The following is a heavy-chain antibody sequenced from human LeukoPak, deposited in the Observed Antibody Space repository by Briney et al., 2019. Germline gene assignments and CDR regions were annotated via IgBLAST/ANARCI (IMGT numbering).Heavy chain of an antibody. V-gene: IGHV3-49*04. D-gene: IGHD5-24*01. CDR1: GFTFGDYA. Sequence: GGSLRLSCTASGFTFGDYAMSWVRQAPGKGLEWVGFIRSKAYGGTTEYAASVKGRFTISRDDSKSIAYLQMNSLKTEDTAVYYCTRGGHFGRWLISPYFDYWGQGTLVTVSS. CDR3: TRGGHFGRWLISPYFDY. J-gene: IGHJ4*02. CDR2: IRSKAYGGTT.